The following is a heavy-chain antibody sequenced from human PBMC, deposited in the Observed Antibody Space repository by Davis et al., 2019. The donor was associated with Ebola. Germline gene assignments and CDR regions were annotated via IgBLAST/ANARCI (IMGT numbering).Heavy chain of an antibody. CDR2: IKLDGSEK. J-gene: IGHJ4*02. D-gene: IGHD3-10*01. Sequence: RGSLTLSCAASASTSSSYSMNWVRQAPGKGLEWVATIKLDGSEKYYVDSVKGRFTISRDNAKHSLYLQMNSLRAEDTAVYYCARAAVQGVIADYWGQGTLVTVSS. V-gene: IGHV3-7*01. CDR1: ASTSSSYS. CDR3: ARAAVQGVIADY.